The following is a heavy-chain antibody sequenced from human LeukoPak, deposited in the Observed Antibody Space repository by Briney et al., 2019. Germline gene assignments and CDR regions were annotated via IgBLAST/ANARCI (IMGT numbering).Heavy chain of an antibody. CDR3: ARTDGFDI. CDR2: LSSASSII. Sequence: QPGGSLSLSCAASGFIINDYYMIWLRKAPGKGLKWVSYLSSASSIIYYADPVKGRFTISRDNAKTSLYLHMISLRDDDTAVYYGARTDGFDIWGQGTMVTVSS. V-gene: IGHV3-48*02. CDR1: GFIINDYY. J-gene: IGHJ3*02.